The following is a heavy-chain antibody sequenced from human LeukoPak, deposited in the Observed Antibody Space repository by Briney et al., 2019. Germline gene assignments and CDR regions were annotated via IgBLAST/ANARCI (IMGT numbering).Heavy chain of an antibody. CDR3: ARGGTGTTSSFYYGMDV. D-gene: IGHD1-1*01. CDR1: GYSFTSYW. Sequence: GESLKISCKGSGYSFTSYWISWVRQMPGKGLEWMGRIDPSDSYTNYSPSFQGHVTISADKSISTAYLQWSSLKASDTAMYYCARGGTGTTSSFYYGMDVWGQGTTVTVSS. J-gene: IGHJ6*02. CDR2: IDPSDSYT. V-gene: IGHV5-10-1*01.